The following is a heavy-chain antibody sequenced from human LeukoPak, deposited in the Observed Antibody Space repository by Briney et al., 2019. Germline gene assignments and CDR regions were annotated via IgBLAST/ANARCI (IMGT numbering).Heavy chain of an antibody. J-gene: IGHJ3*02. V-gene: IGHV3-30-3*01. D-gene: IGHD3-3*01. CDR3: ARDQGLTIPGGDAFDI. Sequence: TGGSLRLSCAPSGFTLSTLAMNWVRQAPGKGLEWVALISYDGTNEYYADSVKGRFTISRDNSKNTLYLQMNSLRAEDTAVYYCARDQGLTIPGGDAFDIWGQGTMVTVSS. CDR2: ISYDGTNE. CDR1: GFTLSTLA.